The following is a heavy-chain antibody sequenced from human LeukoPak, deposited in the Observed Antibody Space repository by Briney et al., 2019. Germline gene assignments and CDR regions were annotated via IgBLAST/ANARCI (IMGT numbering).Heavy chain of an antibody. J-gene: IGHJ1*01. V-gene: IGHV4-4*07. CDR2: IYTSGST. D-gene: IGHD6-19*01. CDR3: ARERYSSGWYFRY. Sequence: KPSETLSLTCSVSGGSISSYYWSWIRQPAGKGLEWIGRIYTSGSTNYNPSLKSRVTISVDTSKNQFSLKLSSVTAADTAVYYCARERYSSGWYFRYWGQGTLVTVSS. CDR1: GGSISSYY.